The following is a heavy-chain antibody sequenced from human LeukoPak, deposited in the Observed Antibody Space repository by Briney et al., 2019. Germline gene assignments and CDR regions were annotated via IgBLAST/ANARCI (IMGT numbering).Heavy chain of an antibody. CDR3: ARGPTKYYYDSSGYYDY. Sequence: SETLSLTCTVSGGSISSYYWSWIRQPPGKGLEGIGYIYYSGSTNYNPSLKSRVTISVDTSKNQFSLKLSSVTAADTAVYYCARGPTKYYYDSSGYYDYWGQGTLVTVSS. CDR1: GGSISSYY. J-gene: IGHJ4*02. CDR2: IYYSGST. V-gene: IGHV4-59*01. D-gene: IGHD3-22*01.